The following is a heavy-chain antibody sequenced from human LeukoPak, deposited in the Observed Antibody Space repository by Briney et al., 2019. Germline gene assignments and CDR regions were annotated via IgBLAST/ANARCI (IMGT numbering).Heavy chain of an antibody. CDR1: GGSISTYY. D-gene: IGHD3-22*01. CDR3: ARVWGVTDFYDNRGAFDI. CDR2: IYYSGST. J-gene: IGHJ3*02. V-gene: IGHV4-59*01. Sequence: SETLSLTCTVSGGSISTYYWSWIRQPPGKGLEWIGYIYYSGSTNYNPSLKSRVTISVDTSKNQFSLKLSSVTAADTAVYYCARVWGVTDFYDNRGAFDIWGQGTMVTVSS.